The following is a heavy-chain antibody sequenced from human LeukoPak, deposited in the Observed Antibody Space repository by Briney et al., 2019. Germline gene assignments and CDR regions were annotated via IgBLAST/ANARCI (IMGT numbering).Heavy chain of an antibody. Sequence: GGSLRLSCAASGFTFDDYAMHWVRQAPGKGLEWVSLISGDGGSTHYADSVKGRFTISRDNSKNSLYLQMNSLRTEDTALYYCAKVAWDYYDSSGYPGYFDYWGQGTLVTVSS. CDR1: GFTFDDYA. D-gene: IGHD3-22*01. CDR3: AKVAWDYYDSSGYPGYFDY. J-gene: IGHJ4*02. V-gene: IGHV3-43*02. CDR2: ISGDGGST.